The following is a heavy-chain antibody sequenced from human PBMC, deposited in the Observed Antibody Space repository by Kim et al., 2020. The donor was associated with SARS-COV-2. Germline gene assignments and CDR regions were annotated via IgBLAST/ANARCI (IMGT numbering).Heavy chain of an antibody. CDR2: IYYSGST. J-gene: IGHJ6*02. D-gene: IGHD3-10*01. CDR1: GGSISSGGYY. V-gene: IGHV4-31*03. Sequence: SETLSLTCTVSGGSISSGGYYWSWIRQHPGKGLEWIGYIYYSGSTYYNPSLKSRVTISVDTSKNQFSLKLSSVTAADTAVYYCARDSLTLKLGLWFGYGMDVWGQGTTVTVSS. CDR3: ARDSLTLKLGLWFGYGMDV.